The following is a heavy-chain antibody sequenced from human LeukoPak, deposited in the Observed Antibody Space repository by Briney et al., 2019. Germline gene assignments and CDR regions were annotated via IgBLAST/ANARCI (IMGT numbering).Heavy chain of an antibody. Sequence: PSETLSLTCTVSGGSISSYYWSWIRQPPGKGLEWIGYIYYTGSTNYNPSLKSRVTMSVDTSKNQFSLKLSPVTAADTAVYYCARGGNCSGGSCYSDRGWFDPWGQGTLVTVSS. J-gene: IGHJ5*02. CDR2: IYYTGST. CDR3: ARGGNCSGGSCYSDRGWFDP. V-gene: IGHV4-59*01. D-gene: IGHD2-15*01. CDR1: GGSISSYY.